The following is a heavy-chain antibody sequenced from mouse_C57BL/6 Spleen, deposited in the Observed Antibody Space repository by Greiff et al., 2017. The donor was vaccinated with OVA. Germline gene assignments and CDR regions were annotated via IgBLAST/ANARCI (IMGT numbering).Heavy chain of an antibody. CDR1: GYTFTSYW. J-gene: IGHJ4*01. Sequence: QVQLKQPGAELVRPGTSVKLSCKASGYTFTSYWMHWVKQRPGQGLEWIGVIDPSDSYTNYNQKFKGKATLTVDTSSSPAYMQLSSLTAEDSAVYYSARARYGYGGITDAMDYWGQGTSVTVSS. CDR2: IDPSDSYT. V-gene: IGHV1-59*01. CDR3: ARARYGYGGITDAMDY. D-gene: IGHD2-2*01.